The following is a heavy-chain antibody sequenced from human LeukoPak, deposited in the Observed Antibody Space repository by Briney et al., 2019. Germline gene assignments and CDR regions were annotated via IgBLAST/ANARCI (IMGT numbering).Heavy chain of an antibody. J-gene: IGHJ4*02. V-gene: IGHV4-61*01. D-gene: IGHD6-13*01. CDR3: ARDHTSSWYRGFDY. CDR1: GGSVSSGSYY. Sequence: SETLSLTCTVSGGSVSSGSYYWSCIRQPPGKGLEWIVYIYDSGSTNYNPSLKSRVTISVDTSKNQFSLKLSSVTAADTAVYYCARDHTSSWYRGFDYWGQGTLVTVSS. CDR2: IYDSGST.